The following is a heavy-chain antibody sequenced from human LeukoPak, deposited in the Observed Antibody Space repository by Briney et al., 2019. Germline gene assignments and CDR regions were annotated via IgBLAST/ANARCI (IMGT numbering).Heavy chain of an antibody. CDR3: ARDPRAADV. CDR2: IYSSGST. J-gene: IGHJ6*02. V-gene: IGHV4-4*07. CDR1: GGSISSYY. Sequence: SETLSLTCTVSGGSISSYYWSWLRQSAGKGLEWIGRIYSSGSTNYNPSFTSRVTMSVDTSKNQSSLRLSSVTAADTAVYYCARDPRAADVWGQGTTVTVSS.